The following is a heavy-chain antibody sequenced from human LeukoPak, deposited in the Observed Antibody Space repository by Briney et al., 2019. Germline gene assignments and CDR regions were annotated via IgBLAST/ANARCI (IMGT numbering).Heavy chain of an antibody. V-gene: IGHV1-2*02. CDR1: GYTVTGYY. CDR2: INPNSGVT. CDR3: GGLVVTANDSPGNHFDY. D-gene: IGHD2-21*02. Sequence: ASVKVSRKASGYTVTGYYMHWVRQAPGQGLEWMGWINPNSGVTNYAQKFHGRVTMTRDTSISTAYMELSRLRSDDTAVYYCGGLVVTANDSPGNHFDYWGQGTLVTVSS. J-gene: IGHJ4*02.